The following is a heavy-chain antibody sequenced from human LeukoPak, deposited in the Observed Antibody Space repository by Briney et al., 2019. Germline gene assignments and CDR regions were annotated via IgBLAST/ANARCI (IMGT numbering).Heavy chain of an antibody. J-gene: IGHJ4*02. D-gene: IGHD3-22*01. Sequence: GGSLRLSCAASGFTFDDYAMHWVRQAPGRGLEWVSVIYSGGTTYYADSVKGRFTISRDNSKNTLYLQMNSLRAEDTAVYYCARVWRYDPSGYPFDYWGQGTLVTVSS. V-gene: IGHV3-66*01. CDR2: IYSGGTT. CDR1: GFTFDDYA. CDR3: ARVWRYDPSGYPFDY.